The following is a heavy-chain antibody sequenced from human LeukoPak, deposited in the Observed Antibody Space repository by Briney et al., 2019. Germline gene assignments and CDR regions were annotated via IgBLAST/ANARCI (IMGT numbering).Heavy chain of an antibody. CDR1: GDSISSGGYY. V-gene: IGHV4-31*03. CDR2: IYYSGST. CDR3: ARGRQMVRGVIITPHWFDP. J-gene: IGHJ5*02. Sequence: SQTLSLTCTVSGDSISSGGYYWSWIRQHPGKGLEWIGYIYYSGSTNYNPSLKSRVAISVDTSKKQFSLKLSSVTAADTAVYYCARGRQMVRGVIITPHWFDPWGQGSLVTVSS. D-gene: IGHD3-10*01.